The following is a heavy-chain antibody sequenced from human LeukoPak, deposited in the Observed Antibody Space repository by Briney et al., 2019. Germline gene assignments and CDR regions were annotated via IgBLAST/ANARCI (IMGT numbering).Heavy chain of an antibody. V-gene: IGHV4-30-4*01. Sequence: SETLSLTCTVSGGSISSGDYYWSWIRQPPGKGLEWIGYIYYSGSTYYNPSLKSRVTISVDTSKNQFSLKLSSVTAADTAVYYCARDRNDFWSGSYYGMDVWGQGTTVTVSS. J-gene: IGHJ6*02. CDR3: ARDRNDFWSGSYYGMDV. CDR1: GGSISSGDYY. CDR2: IYYSGST. D-gene: IGHD3-3*01.